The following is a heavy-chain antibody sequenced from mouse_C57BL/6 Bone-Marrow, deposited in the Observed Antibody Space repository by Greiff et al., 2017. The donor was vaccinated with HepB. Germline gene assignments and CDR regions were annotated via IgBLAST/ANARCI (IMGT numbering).Heavy chain of an antibody. D-gene: IGHD1-1*01. Sequence: VHLVESGAELARPGASVKLSCKASGYTFTSYGISWVKQRTGQGLEWIGEIYPRSGNTYYNEKFKGKATLTADKSSSTAYMELRSLTSEDSAVYFCARGEYYYGSSSHYAMDYWGQGTSVTVSS. CDR2: IYPRSGNT. V-gene: IGHV1-81*01. J-gene: IGHJ4*01. CDR1: GYTFTSYG. CDR3: ARGEYYYGSSSHYAMDY.